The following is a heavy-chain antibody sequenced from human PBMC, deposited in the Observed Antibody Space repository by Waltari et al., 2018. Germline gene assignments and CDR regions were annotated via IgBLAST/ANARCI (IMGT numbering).Heavy chain of an antibody. J-gene: IGHJ6*03. D-gene: IGHD5-12*01. V-gene: IGHV3-72*01. CDR1: GFTFSDHY. CDR3: ARCGVDIVATIPSLYSYYMDV. CDR2: TRNKANSYTT. Sequence: SLRLSCAASGFTFSDHYMDWVRQAPGKGLEWVGRTRNKANSYTTEYAASVKGRFTISRDDSKNSLYLQMNSLKTEDTAVYYCARCGVDIVATIPSLYSYYMDVWGKGTTVTVSS.